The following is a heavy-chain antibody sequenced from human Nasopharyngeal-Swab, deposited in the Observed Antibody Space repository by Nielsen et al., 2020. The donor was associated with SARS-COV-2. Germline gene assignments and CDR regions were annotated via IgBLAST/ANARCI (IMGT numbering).Heavy chain of an antibody. D-gene: IGHD5-18*01. Sequence: ASVKVSCKASGGTFSSYAISWVRQAPGQGLEWMGRINPNSGGTNYAQKFQGRVTMTRDTSISTAYMELSRLRSDDTAVYYCATPIQLWSPGYYCYGMDVWGQRTTVTVSS. CDR2: INPNSGGT. J-gene: IGHJ6*02. V-gene: IGHV1-2*06. CDR1: GGTFSSYA. CDR3: ATPIQLWSPGYYCYGMDV.